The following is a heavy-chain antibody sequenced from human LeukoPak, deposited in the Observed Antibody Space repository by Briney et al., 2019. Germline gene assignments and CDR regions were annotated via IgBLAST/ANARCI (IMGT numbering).Heavy chain of an antibody. CDR2: IMPILGIA. CDR1: GGTFISYA. V-gene: IGHV1-69*04. Sequence: SVKVSCKASGGTFISYAISWVRQAPAQGLEWMGRIMPILGIANYAQKFQGRVTITADKSTSTAYMELSSPRSEDTAVYYCASPPQFGDYWYFDYWGQGTLVTVSS. CDR3: ASPPQFGDYWYFDY. D-gene: IGHD4-17*01. J-gene: IGHJ4*02.